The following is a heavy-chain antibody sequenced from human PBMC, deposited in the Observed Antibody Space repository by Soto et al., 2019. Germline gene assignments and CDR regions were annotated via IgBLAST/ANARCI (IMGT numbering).Heavy chain of an antibody. J-gene: IGHJ6*03. CDR1: GYTFTGYY. CDR2: INPNSGGT. D-gene: IGHD6-25*01. V-gene: IGHV1-2*04. Sequence: ASVKVSCKASGYTFTGYYMHWVRQAPGQGLEWMGWINPNSGGTNYAQKFQGWVTMTRDTSISTAYMELSRLRSDDTAVYYCARGGSVYYYYYYMDVWGKGTRVTVAS. CDR3: ARGGSVYYYYYYMDV.